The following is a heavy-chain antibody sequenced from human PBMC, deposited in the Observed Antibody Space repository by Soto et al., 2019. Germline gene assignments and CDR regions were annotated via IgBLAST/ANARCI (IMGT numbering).Heavy chain of an antibody. CDR3: ARGDDSNDGCWFDP. J-gene: IGHJ5*02. D-gene: IGHD1-1*01. Sequence: VGSLRLSCAASGFTFSSYAMSWVRQAPGKGLKWVSGISGRGGSTYYADSVKGRFTISRDNSKNTMYLQMNSLSAEDTAVYYCARGDDSNDGCWFDPWGQGTLVTVSS. CDR1: GFTFSSYA. CDR2: ISGRGGST. V-gene: IGHV3-23*01.